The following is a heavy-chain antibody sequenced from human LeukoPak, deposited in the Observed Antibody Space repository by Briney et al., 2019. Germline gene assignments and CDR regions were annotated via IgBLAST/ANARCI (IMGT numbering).Heavy chain of an antibody. V-gene: IGHV1-69*04. CDR1: GGTFSSYA. Sequence: ASVKVSCKASGGTFSSYAISWVRQAPGQGLEWMGRIIPILGIANYAQKFQGRVTITADKSTSTAYMELSSLRSEDTAVYYCARAVTYDSSGYYFYYWGQGTLVTVSS. CDR3: ARAVTYDSSGYYFYY. D-gene: IGHD3-22*01. CDR2: IIPILGIA. J-gene: IGHJ4*02.